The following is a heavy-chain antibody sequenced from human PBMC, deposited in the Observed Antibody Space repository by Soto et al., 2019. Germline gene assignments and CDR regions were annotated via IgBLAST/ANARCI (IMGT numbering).Heavy chain of an antibody. Sequence: PGGSMRLSCAASGFTFSDYYMSWIRQAPGKGLEWVSYISSSSSYTNYADSVKGRFTISRDNAKNSLYLQMNSLRAEDTAVYYCAGANSARNYYYGMDVWGQGTTVTVSS. CDR1: GFTFSDYY. V-gene: IGHV3-11*06. CDR3: AGANSARNYYYGMDV. CDR2: ISSSSSYT. D-gene: IGHD7-27*01. J-gene: IGHJ6*02.